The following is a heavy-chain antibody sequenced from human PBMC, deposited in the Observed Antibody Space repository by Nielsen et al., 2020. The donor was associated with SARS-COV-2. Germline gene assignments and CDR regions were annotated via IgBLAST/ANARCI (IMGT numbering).Heavy chain of an antibody. J-gene: IGHJ4*02. D-gene: IGHD4-11*01. CDR2: INQDGSVL. Sequence: GESLKISCAASGSIFSSYWMVWVRQAPGKGLEWVANINQDGSVLNYVDSVKGRFTISRDNARKSLYLQMHSLRAEDTAVYYCARDAAYSRFDYWGQGTLVTVSS. CDR1: GSIFSSYW. V-gene: IGHV3-7*05. CDR3: ARDAAYSRFDY.